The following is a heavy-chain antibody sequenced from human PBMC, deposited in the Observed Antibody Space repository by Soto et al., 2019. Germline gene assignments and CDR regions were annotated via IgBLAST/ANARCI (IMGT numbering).Heavy chain of an antibody. Sequence: SETLSLTCTVSGGSISRYYWSWIRQPPGKGLEWIGYIYYSGSTNYNPSLKSRVTISVDTSKNQFSLKLSSVTAADTAVYYCARDLDDSSGYDYWGQGTLVTVSS. CDR1: GGSISRYY. V-gene: IGHV4-59*01. J-gene: IGHJ4*02. CDR3: ARDLDDSSGYDY. CDR2: IYYSGST. D-gene: IGHD3-22*01.